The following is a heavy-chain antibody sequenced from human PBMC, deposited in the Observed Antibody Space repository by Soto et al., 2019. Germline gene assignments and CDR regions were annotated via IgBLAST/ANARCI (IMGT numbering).Heavy chain of an antibody. Sequence: EVQLVESGGGLVQPGGSLRLSCAASGFTFSNYWMSWVRQAPGKGLEWVANIKQDGSEKYYVDSVKGRLYISRDNAKNSLYLQMNSLRAEDTAVYYCARDKAYGDSEDYWGQGTLVTVSS. J-gene: IGHJ4*02. V-gene: IGHV3-7*03. CDR3: ARDKAYGDSEDY. CDR1: GFTFSNYW. D-gene: IGHD4-17*01. CDR2: IKQDGSEK.